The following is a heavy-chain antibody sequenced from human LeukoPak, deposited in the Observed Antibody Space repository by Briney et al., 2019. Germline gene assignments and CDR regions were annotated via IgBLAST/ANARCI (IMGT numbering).Heavy chain of an antibody. CDR1: GFTFSSYS. CDR2: ISSSSSYI. Sequence: GGSLRLSCAASGFTFSSYSMNWVRQAPGKGLEWVTSISSSSSYIYYADSVKGRFTISRDNAKNSLYLQMNSLRAEDTAVYYCASLDSSGYYSIDYWGQGTLVTVSS. J-gene: IGHJ4*02. CDR3: ASLDSSGYYSIDY. D-gene: IGHD3-22*01. V-gene: IGHV3-21*01.